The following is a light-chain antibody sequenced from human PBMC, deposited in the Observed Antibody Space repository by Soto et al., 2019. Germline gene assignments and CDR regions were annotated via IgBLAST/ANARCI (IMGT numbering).Light chain of an antibody. J-gene: IGKJ3*01. Sequence: EIVMTQSPATLSVSPGERATLSCRASQSVSTNLAWYQQKPGQAPRLLIYGASTRATGIPARFSGRGSGTEFTLTISSLQSEDFAVFYCQQYNKWPPTFGPGTKVPIK. CDR2: GAS. V-gene: IGKV3-15*01. CDR3: QQYNKWPPT. CDR1: QSVSTN.